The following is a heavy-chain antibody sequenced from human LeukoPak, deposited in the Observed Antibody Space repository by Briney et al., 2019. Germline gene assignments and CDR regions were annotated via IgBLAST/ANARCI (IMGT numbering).Heavy chain of an antibody. CDR2: IIPFSGVA. CDR3: ASAISEYSYGYYHYYFYMDV. J-gene: IGHJ6*03. CDR1: GGTFNSYA. D-gene: IGHD5-18*01. Sequence: GASVKVSCKTSGGTFNSYAISWVRQAPGQGLEWMGGIIPFSGVASYAQKFEGRVTITADESTNTAYMELSSLRSEDTAIYYCASAISEYSYGYYHYYFYMDVWGKGTTVTVSS. V-gene: IGHV1-69*01.